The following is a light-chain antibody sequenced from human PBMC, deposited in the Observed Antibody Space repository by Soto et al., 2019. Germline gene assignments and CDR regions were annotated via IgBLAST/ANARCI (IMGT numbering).Light chain of an antibody. CDR1: QSVSSY. CDR2: DTS. Sequence: EIVLTQSPATLSLSPGERATLSCRASQSVSSYLAWYQQKPGQGPRLLIYDTSNRATGIPARFSGSGSGTDFTLTISSLDPEDFAVYYCQQRSSWPITFGQGTRLEIK. V-gene: IGKV3-11*01. J-gene: IGKJ5*01. CDR3: QQRSSWPIT.